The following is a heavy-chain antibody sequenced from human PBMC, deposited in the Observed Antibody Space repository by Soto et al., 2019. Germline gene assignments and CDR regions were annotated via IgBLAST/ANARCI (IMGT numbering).Heavy chain of an antibody. V-gene: IGHV5-10-1*01. CDR1: GYSFTSYW. D-gene: IGHD3-3*01. CDR3: ARHYYDFWSGYSPNYGMDV. CDR2: IDPSDSYT. J-gene: IGHJ6*02. Sequence: PGESLKISCKGSGYSFTSYWISWVRQMPGKGLEWMGRIDPSDSYTNYSPSFQGHVTISADKSISTAYLQWSSLKAADTAMYYCARHYYDFWSGYSPNYGMDVWGQGTTVTVSS.